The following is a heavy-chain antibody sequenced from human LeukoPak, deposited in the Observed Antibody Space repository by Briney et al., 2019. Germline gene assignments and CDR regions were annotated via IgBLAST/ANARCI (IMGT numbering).Heavy chain of an antibody. J-gene: IGHJ3*02. CDR2: ISGSGGST. D-gene: IGHD3-9*01. Sequence: GGSLRLSCAASGFTFSSYSMNWVRQAPGKGLEWVSAISGSGGSTYYADSVKGRFTISRDNSKNTLYLQMNSLRAEDTAVYYCAKHSDRYFDDDAFDIWGQGTMVTVSS. CDR1: GFTFSSYS. CDR3: AKHSDRYFDDDAFDI. V-gene: IGHV3-23*01.